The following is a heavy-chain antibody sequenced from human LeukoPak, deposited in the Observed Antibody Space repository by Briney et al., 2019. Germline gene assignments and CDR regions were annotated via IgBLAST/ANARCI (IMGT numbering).Heavy chain of an antibody. Sequence: SDTLSLTCAVYGGSFSGYYWSWVRQPPGEGLEWIGEINHSGGTNCNPSLKSRVTISVDTSKNQFSLKLSSVTAADTAEYYCARGGKYCSSTTCYVAYWGQGALVTVSS. CDR1: GGSFSGYY. CDR2: INHSGGT. J-gene: IGHJ4*02. D-gene: IGHD2-2*01. V-gene: IGHV4-34*01. CDR3: ARGGKYCSSTTCYVAY.